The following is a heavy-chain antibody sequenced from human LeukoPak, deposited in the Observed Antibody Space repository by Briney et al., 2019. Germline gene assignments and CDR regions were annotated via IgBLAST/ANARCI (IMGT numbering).Heavy chain of an antibody. D-gene: IGHD2-21*02. J-gene: IGHJ3*02. V-gene: IGHV3-48*03. Sequence: GGSLRLSCAASGFTFSSYELNWVRQAPGKGLEWVSYISDSGTTKHYADSEKRRFPISGDNAKNSLYLQMNSLTAEDTAVYYCSRDRSKVTAYDDALDIWGQGTMVIVSS. CDR3: SRDRSKVTAYDDALDI. CDR1: GFTFSSYE. CDR2: ISDSGTTK.